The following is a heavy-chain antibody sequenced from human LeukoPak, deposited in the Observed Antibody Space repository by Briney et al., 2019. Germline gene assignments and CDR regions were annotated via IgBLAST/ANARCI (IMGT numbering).Heavy chain of an antibody. CDR1: GFTLSSYA. CDR2: ISYDGSNK. CDR3: ARDGHYYDSSGYSVY. D-gene: IGHD3-22*01. V-gene: IGHV3-30*04. Sequence: GGSLRLSCAASGFTLSSYAMHWVRQAPGKGLEWVAVISYDGSNKYYADSVEGRFTISRDNSKNTLYLQMNSLRAEDTAVYYCARDGHYYDSSGYSVYWGQGTLVTVSS. J-gene: IGHJ4*02.